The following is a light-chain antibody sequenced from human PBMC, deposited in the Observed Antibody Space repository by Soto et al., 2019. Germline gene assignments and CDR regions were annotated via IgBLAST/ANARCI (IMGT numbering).Light chain of an antibody. CDR3: SSYATSGTNVI. Sequence: QSVLTQPASVSGSPGQSITISCTGTNSDVGAYPYVSWYQQHPGNAPKLLIYEVADRPSGVSDRFSGSKSGNTASLTISALRAEDEAVYYCSSYATSGTNVIFGGGTKLTVL. J-gene: IGLJ2*01. CDR2: EVA. V-gene: IGLV2-14*03. CDR1: NSDVGAYPY.